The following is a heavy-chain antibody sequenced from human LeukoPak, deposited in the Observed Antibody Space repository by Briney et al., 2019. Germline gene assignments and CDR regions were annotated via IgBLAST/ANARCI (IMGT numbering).Heavy chain of an antibody. J-gene: IGHJ6*02. Sequence: ASVKVSCKASGYTFTSYYMHWVRQAPGQGLEWMGTINPSGGSTSYAQKFQGRVTMTRDTSTSTVYMELSSLRSEDTAVYYCARDEGEPYYYYGTDVWGQGTTVTVSS. CDR2: INPSGGST. CDR1: GYTFTSYY. V-gene: IGHV1-46*01. CDR3: ARDEGEPYYYYGTDV.